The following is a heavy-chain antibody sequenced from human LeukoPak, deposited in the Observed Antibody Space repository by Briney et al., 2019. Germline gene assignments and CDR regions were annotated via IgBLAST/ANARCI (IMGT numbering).Heavy chain of an antibody. Sequence: PGGSLRLSCAASGFTVSSNYMSWVRQAPGKGLEWVSVIYSGGSTYYADSVKGRFTISRDNSKNTLYLQMNSLRAEDTAVYYCARGGYGDPDAFDIWGQGTMVTVSS. CDR2: IYSGGST. CDR3: ARGGYGDPDAFDI. V-gene: IGHV3-66*01. J-gene: IGHJ3*02. CDR1: GFTVSSNY. D-gene: IGHD4-17*01.